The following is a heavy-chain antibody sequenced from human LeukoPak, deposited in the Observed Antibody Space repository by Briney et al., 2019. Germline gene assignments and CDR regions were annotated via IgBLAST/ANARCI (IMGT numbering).Heavy chain of an antibody. CDR3: ARVGVVATIRGNFPEDY. CDR1: GYTFTSYG. D-gene: IGHD5-12*01. J-gene: IGHJ4*02. Sequence: ASVKVSCKASGYTFTSYGISWVRQAPGQGLEWMGWINPNSGGTNYAQKFQGRVTMTRDTSISTAYMELSRLRSDDTAVYYCARVGVVATIRGNFPEDYWGQGTLVTVSS. CDR2: INPNSGGT. V-gene: IGHV1-2*02.